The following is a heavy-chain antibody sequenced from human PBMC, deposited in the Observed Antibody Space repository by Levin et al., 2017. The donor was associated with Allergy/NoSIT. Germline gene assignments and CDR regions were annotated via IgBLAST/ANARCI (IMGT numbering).Heavy chain of an antibody. Sequence: QRGESLKISCAASGFTFANHAMTWVRHAPGKGLEWVSTIRPSSERTYFADSVKGRFTVSRDDSMNMMYLQMNSLRADDAAVYYCAREQGARGWYTVDFWGQGALVTVSS. CDR2: IRPSSERT. V-gene: IGHV3-23*01. J-gene: IGHJ4*02. CDR3: AREQGARGWYTVDF. D-gene: IGHD6-19*01. CDR1: GFTFANHA.